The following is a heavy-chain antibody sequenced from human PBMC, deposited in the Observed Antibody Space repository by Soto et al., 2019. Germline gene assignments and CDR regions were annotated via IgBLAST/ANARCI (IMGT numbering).Heavy chain of an antibody. J-gene: IGHJ3*02. CDR3: ARVGCYDGSGYNAFHI. D-gene: IGHD3-22*01. CDR2: IYYSGST. Sequence: PSETLSLTCTVSGGSISSRGYYWGWIRQHPGKGLEWIGYIYYSGSTYYNPSLKSRVTISVDTSKNQFSLKLSSVTAADTAVYYCARVGCYDGSGYNAFHIWGQGTMVTVSS. V-gene: IGHV4-31*03. CDR1: GGSISSRGYY.